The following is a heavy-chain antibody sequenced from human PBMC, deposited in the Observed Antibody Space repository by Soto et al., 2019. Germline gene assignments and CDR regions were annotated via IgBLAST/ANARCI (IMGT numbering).Heavy chain of an antibody. J-gene: IGHJ6*02. V-gene: IGHV3-74*01. D-gene: IGHD2-15*01. CDR2: INSDGSST. Sequence: GGSLRLSFAASGFTFSSYWMHWVRQAPGKGLVWVSRINSDGSSTSYADSVKGRFTISRDNAKNTLYLQMNSLRAEDTAVYYCVRGDCSGGSCYWLGSGYYGMDVWGQGTTVTVSS. CDR1: GFTFSSYW. CDR3: VRGDCSGGSCYWLGSGYYGMDV.